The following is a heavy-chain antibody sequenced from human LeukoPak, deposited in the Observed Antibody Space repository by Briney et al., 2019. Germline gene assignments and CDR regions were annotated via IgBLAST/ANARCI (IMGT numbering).Heavy chain of an antibody. CDR1: GGSFSGYY. CDR2: INHSGSA. V-gene: IGHV4-34*01. Sequence: SETLSLTCAVSGGSFSGYYWSWIRQPPGKGLEWIGEINHSGSANYNPSLKSRVTISIDTSKNQFFLTLRSVTAADTAVYYCARQQISFFGVVQNWFDPWGQGTLVTVSS. J-gene: IGHJ5*02. CDR3: ARQQISFFGVVQNWFDP. D-gene: IGHD3-3*01.